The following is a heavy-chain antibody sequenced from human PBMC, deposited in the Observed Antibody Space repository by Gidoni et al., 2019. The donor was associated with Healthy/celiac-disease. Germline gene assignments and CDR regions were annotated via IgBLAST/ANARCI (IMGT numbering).Heavy chain of an antibody. D-gene: IGHD1-20*01. Sequence: EVQLVESGGGLVKPGGSLRLSCAASGFTFSSYSMNWVRQAPGKGLEWVSSISSSSSYIYYADSVKGRFTISRDNAKNSLYLQMNSLRAEDTAVYYCARRYERTGYYYGMDVWGQGTTVTVSS. CDR3: ARRYERTGYYYGMDV. CDR2: ISSSSSYI. CDR1: GFTFSSYS. J-gene: IGHJ6*02. V-gene: IGHV3-21*01.